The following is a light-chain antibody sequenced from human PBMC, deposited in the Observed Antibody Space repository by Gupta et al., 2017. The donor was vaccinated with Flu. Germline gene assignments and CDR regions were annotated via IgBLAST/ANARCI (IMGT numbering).Light chain of an antibody. CDR1: QSVRDY. J-gene: IGKJ4*01. CDR3: QQRNNWPLT. Sequence: EIVLSQSPAAVSLPAGERATLSCRASQSVRDYLAWYHQRPGQSPRLLFYDASNRATDVPARFNASGSETDFTLTISGLEPEDSGIYYCQQRNNWPLTFGGGTKVELK. CDR2: DAS. V-gene: IGKV3-11*01.